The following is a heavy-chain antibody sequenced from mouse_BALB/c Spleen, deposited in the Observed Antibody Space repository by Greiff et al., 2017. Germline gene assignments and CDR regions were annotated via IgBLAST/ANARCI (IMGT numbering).Heavy chain of an antibody. D-gene: IGHD2-4*01. CDR2: ISDGGSYT. Sequence: EVQLVESGGGLVKPGGSLKLSCAASGFTFSDYYMYWVRQTPEKRLEWVATISDGGSYTYYPDSVKGRFTISRDNAKNNLYLQMSSLKSEDTAMYYCARDEDYGGFSYAMDYWGQGTSVTVSA. CDR3: ARDEDYGGFSYAMDY. J-gene: IGHJ4*01. V-gene: IGHV5-4*02. CDR1: GFTFSDYY.